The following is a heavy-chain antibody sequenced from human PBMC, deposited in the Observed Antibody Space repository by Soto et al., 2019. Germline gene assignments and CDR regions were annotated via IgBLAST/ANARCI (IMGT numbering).Heavy chain of an antibody. D-gene: IGHD3-22*01. Sequence: QVQLQESGPGLVKPSQTLSLTCTVSGGSISSGDYYWSWIRQPPGKGLEWIGYIYYSGSTYYNPSLKSRVTISVDTSKNQFSLKLSSVTAADTAVYYCARDRKYYDSSGYYYIFDYWGQGTLVTVSS. V-gene: IGHV4-30-4*01. CDR1: GGSISSGDYY. J-gene: IGHJ4*02. CDR3: ARDRKYYDSSGYYYIFDY. CDR2: IYYSGST.